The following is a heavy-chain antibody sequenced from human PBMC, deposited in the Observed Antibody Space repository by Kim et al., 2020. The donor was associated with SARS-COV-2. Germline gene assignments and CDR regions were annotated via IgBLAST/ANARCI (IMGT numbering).Heavy chain of an antibody. CDR2: IYYSGST. V-gene: IGHV4-59*08. D-gene: IGHD3-10*01. CDR1: GGSISSYY. Sequence: SETLSLTCTVSGGSISSYYWSWIRQPPGKGLEWIGYIYYSGSTNYNPSLKSRVTISVDTSKNQFSLKLSSVTAADTAVYYCARMHPGHYYGSGSYYGWFDPWGQGTLVTVSS. J-gene: IGHJ5*02. CDR3: ARMHPGHYYGSGSYYGWFDP.